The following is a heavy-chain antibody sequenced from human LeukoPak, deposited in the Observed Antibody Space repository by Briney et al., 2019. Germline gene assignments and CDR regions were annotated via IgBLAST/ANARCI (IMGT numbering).Heavy chain of an antibody. CDR3: ARLAPPNPY. CDR1: GGSFSTYY. V-gene: IGHV4-34*01. J-gene: IGHJ4*02. Sequence: SETLSLTCAVYGGSFSTYYWSWLRQPPGKGLEWIGEINHSGSTNYNSPLKSRVTISVDTSKNQFSLKLTSVTAADTAVYHCARLAPPNPYWGQGTLVTVSS. CDR2: INHSGST.